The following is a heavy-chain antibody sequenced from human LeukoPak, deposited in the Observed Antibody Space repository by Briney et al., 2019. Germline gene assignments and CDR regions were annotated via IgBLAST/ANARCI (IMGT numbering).Heavy chain of an antibody. CDR1: GYKFIIYG. CDR3: ARDLSSGWNDY. Sequence: ASVKVSCKASGYKFIIYGINWVRQAPGQGLEWMGWINAYLRQTTYAQKFQDRVTMTTDTSTSTAYMELSSLTSDDTAVYYCARDLSSGWNDYWGQGTLVTVSS. J-gene: IGHJ4*02. V-gene: IGHV1-18*01. D-gene: IGHD6-19*01. CDR2: INAYLRQT.